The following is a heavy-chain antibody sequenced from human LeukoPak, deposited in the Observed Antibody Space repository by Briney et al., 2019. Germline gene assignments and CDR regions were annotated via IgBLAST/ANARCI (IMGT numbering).Heavy chain of an antibody. J-gene: IGHJ4*02. D-gene: IGHD3-9*01. CDR3: VLTYYDILTGYLIPFDY. CDR1: GYTFTGYY. Sequence: ASVKVSCKASGYTFTGYYMHRVRQAPGQGLEWMGWINPNSGGTNYAQKFQGRVTMTRDTSISTAYMELSRLRSDDTAVYYCVLTYYDILTGYLIPFDYWGQGTLVTVSS. CDR2: INPNSGGT. V-gene: IGHV1-2*02.